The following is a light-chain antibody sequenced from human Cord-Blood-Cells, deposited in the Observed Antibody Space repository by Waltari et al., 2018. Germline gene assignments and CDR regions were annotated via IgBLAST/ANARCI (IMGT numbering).Light chain of an antibody. CDR3: QVWDRRSDHWV. CDR1: NIVTKS. J-gene: IGLJ3*02. CDR2: DDS. Sequence: SYVLTPPPYVSVGPGTTARLTRGGINIVTKSEQWYQQKPGQAPGLVVYDDSDRRSGIPERCSGSNSGNTATLTLSRVEAGDDADDYCQVWDRRSDHWVSGGGTKLPVL. V-gene: IGLV3-21*03.